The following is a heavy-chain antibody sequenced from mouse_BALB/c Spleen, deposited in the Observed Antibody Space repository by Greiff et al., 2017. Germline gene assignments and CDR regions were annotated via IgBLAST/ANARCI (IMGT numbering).Heavy chain of an antibody. CDR2: IYPGSGST. D-gene: IGHD1-2*01. CDR1: GYNFTSYW. V-gene: IGHV1-55*01. CDR3: ARRLRMDY. Sequence: QVQLKQPGAELVKPGTSVKLSCKASGYNFTSYWINWVKLRPGQGLEWIGDIYPGSGSTNYNEKFKSKATLTVDTSSSTAYMQLSSLASEDSALYYCARRLRMDYWGQGTSVTVSS. J-gene: IGHJ4*01.